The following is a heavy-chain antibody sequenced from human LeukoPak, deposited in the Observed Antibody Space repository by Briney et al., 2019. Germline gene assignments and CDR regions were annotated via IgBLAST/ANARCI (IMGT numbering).Heavy chain of an antibody. CDR2: ISSSGSTI. CDR3: ASMGATTSRFDI. V-gene: IGHV3-11*04. Sequence: GGSLRLSCGASGFTFSDYYMSWIRQAPGKGLEWVSYISSSGSTIYYADSVKGRFTISRDNAKNPLYLQMNSLRAEDTAVYYCASMGATTSRFDIWGQGTMVTVS. CDR1: GFTFSDYY. J-gene: IGHJ3*02. D-gene: IGHD1-26*01.